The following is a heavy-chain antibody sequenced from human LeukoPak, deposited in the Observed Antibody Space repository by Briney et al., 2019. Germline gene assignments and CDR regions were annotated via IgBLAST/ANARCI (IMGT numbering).Heavy chain of an antibody. CDR1: GGSISSSSYY. CDR3: ARNYYDSSGYYPPEYFDY. V-gene: IGHV4-39*01. Sequence: SETLSLTCTVSGGSISSSSYYWGWIRQPPGKGLEWIGSIYYSGSTYYNPSLKSRVTISVDTSKNQFSLKLSSVTAADTAVYYCARNYYDSSGYYPPEYFDYWGQGTLVTVSS. J-gene: IGHJ4*02. D-gene: IGHD3-22*01. CDR2: IYYSGST.